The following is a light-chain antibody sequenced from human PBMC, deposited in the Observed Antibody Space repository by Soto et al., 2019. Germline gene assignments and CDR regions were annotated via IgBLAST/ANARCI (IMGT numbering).Light chain of an antibody. CDR1: SXNIGAGYD. CDR2: GNS. CDR3: QSYDSSLSGSI. Sequence: QSVLTQPPSVSGXPXQRVTXSCTXSSXNIGAGYDVHWYQQLPGTAPKLLIYGNSNRPSGVPDRFSGSKSGTSASLAITGLQAEDEADYYCQSYDSSLSGSIFGGGTKLTVL. V-gene: IGLV1-40*01. J-gene: IGLJ2*01.